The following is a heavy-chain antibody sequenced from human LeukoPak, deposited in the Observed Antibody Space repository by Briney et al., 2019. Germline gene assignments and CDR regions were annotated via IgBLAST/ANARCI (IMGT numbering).Heavy chain of an antibody. V-gene: IGHV4-59*01. CDR1: GGSISSYY. D-gene: IGHD3-10*01. CDR2: IYYSGST. Sequence: SETLSLTCTVSGGSISSYYWSWIRQPPGKGLEWIGCIYYSGSTNYNPSLKSRVTISVDTSKNQFSLKLSSVTAADTAVYYCARGLSGDYWGQGTLVTVSS. J-gene: IGHJ4*02. CDR3: ARGLSGDY.